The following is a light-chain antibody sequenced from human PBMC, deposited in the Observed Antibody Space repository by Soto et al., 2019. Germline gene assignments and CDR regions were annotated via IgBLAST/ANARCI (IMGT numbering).Light chain of an antibody. CDR3: QQYETFSGT. V-gene: IGKV1-5*01. CDR2: AAS. CDR1: QTISSW. J-gene: IGKJ1*01. Sequence: DIQMTQSPPSLSASVVDRVTITCRASQTISSWLAWYQQKPGEAPKVLIYAASSLRSGVPSRFSGSGYGTDFSPTISSLQPEDLATYYCQQYETFSGTFGPGTKVDIK.